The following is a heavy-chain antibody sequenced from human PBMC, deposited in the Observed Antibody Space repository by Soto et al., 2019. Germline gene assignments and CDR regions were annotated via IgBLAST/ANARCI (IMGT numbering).Heavy chain of an antibody. V-gene: IGHV3-23*01. CDR1: GFPFSSYA. D-gene: IGHD3-16*01. CDR2: ISGSGGRT. CDR3: AIGGYYSFFDI. Sequence: EMQLLESGGGLVQPGGSLRLSCVASGFPFSSYAMSWVRQTPGKGLEWVSGISGSGGRTYYADSVKGRFTISRDKSNNTISLQMHFLRVEDTAVYFCAIGGYYSFFDIWGQGTMVTVSA. J-gene: IGHJ3*02.